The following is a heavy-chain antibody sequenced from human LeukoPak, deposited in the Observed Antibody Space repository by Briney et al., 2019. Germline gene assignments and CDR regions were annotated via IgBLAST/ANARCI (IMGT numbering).Heavy chain of an antibody. CDR2: INPNSGGT. J-gene: IGHJ4*02. CDR1: GYTFTGYY. Sequence: ASVKVSCKVSGYTFTGYYMHWVRQAPGQGLEWMGRINPNSGGTNYAQKFQGRVTMTRDTSISTAYMELSRLRSDDTAVYYCARDYYDSSGYYYGYFDYWGQGTLVTVSS. V-gene: IGHV1-2*06. CDR3: ARDYYDSSGYYYGYFDY. D-gene: IGHD3-22*01.